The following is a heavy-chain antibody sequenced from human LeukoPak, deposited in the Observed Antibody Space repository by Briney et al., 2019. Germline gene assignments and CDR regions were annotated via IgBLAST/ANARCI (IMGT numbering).Heavy chain of an antibody. CDR1: VYSLTGYH. J-gene: IGHJ4*02. CDR3: ARDYCSSTSCLFDY. Sequence: ASVKVSCKASVYSLTGYHMHWVRQAPGQGLEWMGRINPNSGDTNYAQKFQGRVTMTRDTSISTAYMELSRLRSDDTAVYYCARDYCSSTSCLFDYWGQGTLVTVSS. V-gene: IGHV1-2*06. D-gene: IGHD2-2*01. CDR2: INPNSGDT.